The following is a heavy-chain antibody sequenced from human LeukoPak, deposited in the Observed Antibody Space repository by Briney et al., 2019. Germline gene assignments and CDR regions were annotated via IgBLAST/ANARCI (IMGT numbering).Heavy chain of an antibody. D-gene: IGHD3-3*01. V-gene: IGHV1-69*13. Sequence: SVKVSCKASGGTFSSYAISWVRQAPGQGLEWMGGIIPIFGTANYAQKFQGRVTITADESTSTAYMELSSLRSEDTAVYYCASRSHFGVVIKDYYYYYGMDVWGQGTTVTVSS. CDR1: GGTFSSYA. J-gene: IGHJ6*02. CDR3: ASRSHFGVVIKDYYYYYGMDV. CDR2: IIPIFGTA.